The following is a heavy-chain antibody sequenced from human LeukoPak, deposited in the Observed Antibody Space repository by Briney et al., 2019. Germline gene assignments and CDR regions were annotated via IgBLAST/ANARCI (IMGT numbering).Heavy chain of an antibody. V-gene: IGHV3-30*02. CDR1: GFTFSSYG. CDR2: IRYDESNK. D-gene: IGHD4-17*01. CDR3: VKDLTTVTTQGDY. J-gene: IGHJ4*02. Sequence: PGGSLRLSCAASGFTFSSYGMHWVRQAPGKGLEWVAFIRYDESNKYYADSVKGRFTISRDNSKNTLYLQMNTLRADDTAVYYCVKDLTTVTTQGDYWGQGTLVTVSS.